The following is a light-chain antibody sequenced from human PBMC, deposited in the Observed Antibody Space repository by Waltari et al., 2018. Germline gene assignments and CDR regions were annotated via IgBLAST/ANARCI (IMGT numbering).Light chain of an antibody. V-gene: IGLV1-47*01. CDR2: RND. CDR3: GAWDDSLSGHYV. J-gene: IGLJ1*01. Sequence: QSVLTQPPSASGTPGQRVTISCSGSSPNLGSNHVYWYQQLPGMAPTLLIYRNDQRPSGVPDRFSGSKSGSSASLAISGLRSEDEADYYCGAWDDSLSGHYVFGTGTKVTVL. CDR1: SPNLGSNH.